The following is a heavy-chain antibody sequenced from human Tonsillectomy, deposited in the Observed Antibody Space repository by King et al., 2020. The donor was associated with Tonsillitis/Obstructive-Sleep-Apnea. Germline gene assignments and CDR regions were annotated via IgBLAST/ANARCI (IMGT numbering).Heavy chain of an antibody. Sequence: VQLVESGGGLVQPGGSLRLSCAASGFTFSSYWMHWVRQAPGKGLVWVSRINSDGSSSNYADSVKGRFTISRDNAKNTLYLQMNSLRAEDTAGYYCAREDPTGKIDYWDQGTLVTVSS. J-gene: IGHJ4*02. D-gene: IGHD1-1*01. CDR2: INSDGSSS. CDR1: GFTFSSYW. V-gene: IGHV3-74*01. CDR3: AREDPTGKIDY.